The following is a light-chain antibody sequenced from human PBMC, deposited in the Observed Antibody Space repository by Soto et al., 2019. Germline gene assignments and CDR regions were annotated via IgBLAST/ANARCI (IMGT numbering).Light chain of an antibody. CDR2: QVT. J-gene: IGLJ2*01. Sequence: QSALTQSASVSGSPGQSITISCTGTSSDVGNYKYVSWYQEHPGKAPRLIIYQVTNRPSGVSNRFSGSKSGNTASLTISGLQAEDEADYYCTSFSTGSSYVIFGGGTKLTVL. CDR1: SSDVGNYKY. V-gene: IGLV2-14*01. CDR3: TSFSTGSSYVI.